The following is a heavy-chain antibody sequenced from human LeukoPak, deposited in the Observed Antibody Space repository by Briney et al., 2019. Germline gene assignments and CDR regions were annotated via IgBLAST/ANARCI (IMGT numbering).Heavy chain of an antibody. Sequence: GGSLRLSCAASGFIFSRYGMSWVRQAPGKGLEWVSAISGSGGTTYYADSVKGRFTISRDNSKNTLYLQINSLRAEDTAVYYCAKGCSGGSCIDYWGQGTLVTVSS. CDR2: ISGSGGTT. CDR1: GFIFSRYG. CDR3: AKGCSGGSCIDY. J-gene: IGHJ4*02. V-gene: IGHV3-23*01. D-gene: IGHD2-15*01.